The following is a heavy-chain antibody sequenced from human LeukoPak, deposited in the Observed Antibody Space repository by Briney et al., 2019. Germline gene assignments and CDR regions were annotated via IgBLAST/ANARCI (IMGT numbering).Heavy chain of an antibody. CDR2: INSDGSST. CDR1: GFTFCRYW. Sequence: PGGSLRLSCAASGFTFCRYWMQWLRQAPGKGLVWVSRINSDGSSTNYADSMKGRFTITRDNAKNTVYLQMNSLTAEDTAMYYCTLSSYGDHLGFDAFDIWGQGTMVTVSS. J-gene: IGHJ3*02. V-gene: IGHV3-74*01. D-gene: IGHD4-17*01. CDR3: TLSSYGDHLGFDAFDI.